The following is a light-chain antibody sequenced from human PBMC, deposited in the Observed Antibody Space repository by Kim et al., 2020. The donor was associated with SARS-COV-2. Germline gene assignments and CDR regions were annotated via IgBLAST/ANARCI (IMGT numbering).Light chain of an antibody. Sequence: EIVLTQSPDTLSLSPGERATLSCMASQSVSSNYLAWYQQRPGQAPRLLIYGTSTRATDIPDRFSGSGSGTDFTLTISRLEPEDFAVYYCQQYGSSPPFTFGQGTKLEI. J-gene: IGKJ2*01. CDR2: GTS. CDR3: QQYGSSPPFT. CDR1: QSVSSNY. V-gene: IGKV3-20*01.